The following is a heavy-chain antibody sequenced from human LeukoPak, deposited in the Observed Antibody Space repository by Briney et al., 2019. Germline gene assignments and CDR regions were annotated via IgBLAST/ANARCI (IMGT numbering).Heavy chain of an antibody. D-gene: IGHD6-19*01. Sequence: PGGSLRLSCAASGFTFSSYAMHWVRQAPGKGLEWVAVISYDGSNKYYADSVKGRFTISRDNSKNTLYLQMNSLRAEDTAVYYCARAWSSDWYDYWGKGTLVTVSS. J-gene: IGHJ4*02. CDR3: ARAWSSDWYDY. CDR2: ISYDGSNK. CDR1: GFTFSSYA. V-gene: IGHV3-30-3*01.